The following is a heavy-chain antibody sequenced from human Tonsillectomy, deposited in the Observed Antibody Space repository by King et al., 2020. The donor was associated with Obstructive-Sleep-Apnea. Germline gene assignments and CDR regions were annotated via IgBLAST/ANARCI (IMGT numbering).Heavy chain of an antibody. CDR3: ARDYWEKVATSLHY. J-gene: IGHJ4*02. CDR1: GFSFSDYA. D-gene: IGHD5-12*01. Sequence: VQLVESGGGVVQPGRSLRLSCAASGFSFSDYAMHWVRQAPGKGLEWVGVISYDGINKYYADSVQGRFTISRDNSENMLYLQMDSRRTEDTAVYFCARDYWEKVATSLHYWGQGILVTVSS. V-gene: IGHV3-30-3*01. CDR2: ISYDGINK.